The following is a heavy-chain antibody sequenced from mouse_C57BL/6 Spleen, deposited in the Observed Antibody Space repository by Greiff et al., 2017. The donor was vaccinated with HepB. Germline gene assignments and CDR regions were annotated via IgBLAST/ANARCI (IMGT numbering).Heavy chain of an antibody. CDR2: ISYDGSN. Sequence: EVKLLESGPGLVKPSQSLSLTCSVSGYSITSGYYWNWIRQFPGNKLEWMGYISYDGSNNYNPSLKNRISITRDTSKNQFFLKLNSVTTEDTATYYCARAPNWDVAYWGQGTLVTVSA. V-gene: IGHV3-6*01. D-gene: IGHD4-1*01. CDR1: GYSITSGYY. J-gene: IGHJ3*01. CDR3: ARAPNWDVAY.